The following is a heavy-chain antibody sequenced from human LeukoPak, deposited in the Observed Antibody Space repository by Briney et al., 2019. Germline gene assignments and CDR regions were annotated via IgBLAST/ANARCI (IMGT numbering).Heavy chain of an antibody. D-gene: IGHD6-13*01. CDR1: GYTFTSYG. CDR3: ARDLGGIAAADKADY. CDR2: ISAYNGNT. Sequence: ASVKVSCKASGYTFTSYGISWVRQAPGQGLEWMGWISAYNGNTNYAQKLQGRATMTTDTSTSTAYMELRSLRSDDTAVYYCARDLGGIAAADKADYWGQGTLVTVSS. J-gene: IGHJ4*02. V-gene: IGHV1-18*01.